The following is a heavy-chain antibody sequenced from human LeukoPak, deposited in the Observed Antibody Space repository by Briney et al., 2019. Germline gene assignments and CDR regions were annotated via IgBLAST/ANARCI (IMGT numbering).Heavy chain of an antibody. D-gene: IGHD2-2*01. CDR3: AKACYCSSTSCYSGGLDQ. V-gene: IGHV3-43D*04. CDR2: ISWDGGST. J-gene: IGHJ4*02. CDR1: GFTFDDYA. Sequence: GGSLRLSCAASGFTFDDYAMPWVRQAPGKGLECVSLISWDGGSTYYADSVKGRFTISRDNSKNSLYLQMNSLRAEDTAFYYCAKACYCSSTSCYSGGLDQWGQGPLVSVYS.